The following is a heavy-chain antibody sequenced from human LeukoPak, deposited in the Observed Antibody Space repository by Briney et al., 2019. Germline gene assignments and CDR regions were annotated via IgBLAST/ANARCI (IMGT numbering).Heavy chain of an antibody. CDR3: ARVKRVVITKDLWFDP. Sequence: PSETLSLTCAVSGGSISSYYWSWIRQPPGKGLEWIGYIYYSGSTNYNPSLKSRVTISVDTSKNQFSLKLSSVTAADTAVYYCARVKRVVITKDLWFDPWAREPWSPSPQ. CDR1: GGSISSYY. CDR2: IYYSGST. J-gene: IGHJ5*02. V-gene: IGHV4-59*01. D-gene: IGHD3-22*01.